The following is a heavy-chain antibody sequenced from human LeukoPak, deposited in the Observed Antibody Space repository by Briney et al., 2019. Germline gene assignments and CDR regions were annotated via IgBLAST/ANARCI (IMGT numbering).Heavy chain of an antibody. CDR2: SSAYNGNT. CDR1: GYTVTSYG. V-gene: IGHV1-18*01. J-gene: IGHJ4*02. CDR3: ARAQTPPPYCSGGSCYTLGPYYFDY. D-gene: IGHD2-15*01. Sequence: ASVKVSCKASGYTVTSYGISWVRQAPGQELEWMGWSSAYNGNTNYAQKLQGRVAMTTDTSTSTAYMELRSLRSDDTAVYYCARAQTPPPYCSGGSCYTLGPYYFDYWGQGTLVTVSS.